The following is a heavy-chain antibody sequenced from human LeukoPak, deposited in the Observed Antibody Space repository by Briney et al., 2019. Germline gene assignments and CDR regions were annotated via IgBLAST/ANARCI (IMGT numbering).Heavy chain of an antibody. D-gene: IGHD3-10*01. V-gene: IGHV4-34*01. J-gene: IGHJ4*02. CDR3: VRISNYYGSGSYYWYFDY. CDR2: INHSGST. CDR1: GGALSGYL. Sequence: LATPFPTSAFYGGALSGYLWGWVRPPPGEGVGWVGGINHSGSTNYNPSLKSRVTISVDTSKNQFSLKLSSVTAADTAVYYCVRISNYYGSGSYYWYFDYWGQGTLVTVSS.